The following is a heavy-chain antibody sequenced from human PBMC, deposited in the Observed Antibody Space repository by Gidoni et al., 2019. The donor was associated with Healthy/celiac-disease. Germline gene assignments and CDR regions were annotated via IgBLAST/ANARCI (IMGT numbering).Heavy chain of an antibody. V-gene: IGHV1-18*01. D-gene: IGHD2-2*01. CDR2: ISAYNGNT. CDR3: ARGYCSSTSCYRTNYYYYYMDV. CDR1: GYTFTSYG. Sequence: QVQLVQSGAEVKKPGASVKVSCKASGYTFTSYGISWVRQAPGQGLEWMGWISAYNGNTNYAQKLQGRVTMTTDTSTSTAYMELRSLRSDDTAVYYCARGYCSSTSCYRTNYYYYYMDVWGKGTTVTVSS. J-gene: IGHJ6*03.